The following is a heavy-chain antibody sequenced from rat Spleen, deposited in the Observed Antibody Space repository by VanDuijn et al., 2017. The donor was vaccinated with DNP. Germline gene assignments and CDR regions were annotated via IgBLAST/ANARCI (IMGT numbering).Heavy chain of an antibody. CDR2: INPDGSNT. J-gene: IGHJ4*01. V-gene: IGHV5-35*01. CDR3: ARHRGVNYPGAYVMDA. CDR1: GFTFSSNW. Sequence: EVQLVESGGGLVQPGSPLKLSCAASGFTFSSNWLNWIRQAPGKGLEWVATINPDGSNTYYPDTVKGRFTISRDNAKSTLYLQMNSLRSEDTATYYCARHRGVNYPGAYVMDAWGQGASVTVSS. D-gene: IGHD1-4*01.